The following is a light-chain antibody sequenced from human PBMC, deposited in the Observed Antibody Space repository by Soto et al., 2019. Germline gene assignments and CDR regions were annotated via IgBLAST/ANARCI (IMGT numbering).Light chain of an antibody. CDR1: QSVLYSSNNKNY. J-gene: IGKJ2*01. Sequence: DIVMTQSPDSLAVSLGERATINCKSSQSVLYSSNNKNYLAWYQQRPGQPPKLLIYCASTRESGFPDRFSGSGSGTDFTLTFTSLQVEDVAFYYCKQLKSTPPTFGQGPKLRSN. CDR3: KQLKSTPPT. CDR2: CAS. V-gene: IGKV4-1*01.